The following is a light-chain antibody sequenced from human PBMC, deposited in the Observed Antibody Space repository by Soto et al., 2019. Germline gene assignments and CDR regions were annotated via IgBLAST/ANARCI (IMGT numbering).Light chain of an antibody. J-gene: IGKJ5*01. Sequence: EIVMTQSPATLSVSPGERATLSCRASESVSGNLAWYQQTPGQAPRLLIYDTASRATAIPARFSGSGSGTEFTLTISSLQSEDFAVYYCQQYSKWPTFGQGTRLEIK. CDR2: DTA. CDR3: QQYSKWPT. CDR1: ESVSGN. V-gene: IGKV3-15*01.